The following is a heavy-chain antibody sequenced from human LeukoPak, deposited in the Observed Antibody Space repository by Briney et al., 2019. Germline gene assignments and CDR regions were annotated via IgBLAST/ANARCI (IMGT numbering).Heavy chain of an antibody. CDR1: GGSISSSGYY. V-gene: IGHV4-39*07. Sequence: PSETLSLTWSVAGGSISSSGYYCGWIRQPPGKGLEWIGSISYSGTTYYNPSLKSRVTISVDTSKNQVSLKLSFVTAADTAIYYCARGRGIAAGASWGQGILVTVSS. CDR3: ARGRGIAAGAS. D-gene: IGHD6-13*01. J-gene: IGHJ5*02. CDR2: ISYSGTT.